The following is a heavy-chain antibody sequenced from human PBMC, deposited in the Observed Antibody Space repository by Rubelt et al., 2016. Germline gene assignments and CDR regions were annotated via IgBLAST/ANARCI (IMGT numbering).Heavy chain of an antibody. CDR3: ARVRSGYYMDV. CDR2: ISWNSGSI. V-gene: IGHV3-9*01. D-gene: IGHD3-10*01. CDR1: GFTFDDYA. J-gene: IGHJ6*03. Sequence: EAELVESGGGLVQPGRSLRLSCAASGFTFDDYAMHWVRQAPGKGLEWVSGISWNSGSIGYADSVKGRFTISRDNVKKFLYLQMTSLRVGDTAVYYCARVRSGYYMDVWGKGTTVTVSS.